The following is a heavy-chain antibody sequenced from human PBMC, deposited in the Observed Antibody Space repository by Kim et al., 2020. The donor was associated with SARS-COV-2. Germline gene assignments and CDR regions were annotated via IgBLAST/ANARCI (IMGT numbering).Heavy chain of an antibody. CDR3: AKGIERGYFDY. J-gene: IGHJ4*02. D-gene: IGHD5-18*01. CDR1: GFSFSSYA. CDR2: VSGDGGRT. V-gene: IGHV3-23*01. Sequence: GGSLRLSCAASGFSFSSYAMNWVRQAPGKGLEWVSIVSGDGGRTYYTDSVKGRFTMSRNNFKNTLYLQMNSLRAEDSAVYYCAKGIERGYFDYWGQGTLVSVSS.